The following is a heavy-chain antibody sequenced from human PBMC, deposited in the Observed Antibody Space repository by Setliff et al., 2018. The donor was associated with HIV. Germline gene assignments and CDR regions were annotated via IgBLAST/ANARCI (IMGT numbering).Heavy chain of an antibody. CDR1: GDTFNNCA. J-gene: IGHJ4*02. Sequence: ASVKVSCKASGDTFNNCAVTWVRQAPGQGLEWMGILNPSGGSTSYAQKFQGRVIMNWDRSTSTVYMELSSLKSEDTAVYYCARDSGSYSADYYFDYWGQGTLVTVSS. CDR3: ARDSGSYSADYYFDY. CDR2: LNPSGGST. V-gene: IGHV1-46*02. D-gene: IGHD1-26*01.